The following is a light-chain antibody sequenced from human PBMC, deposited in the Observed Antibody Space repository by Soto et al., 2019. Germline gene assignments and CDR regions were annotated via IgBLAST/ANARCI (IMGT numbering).Light chain of an antibody. J-gene: IGKJ1*01. CDR3: KQSYSTPRT. CDR1: QSISGF. V-gene: IGKV1-39*01. CDR2: AAS. Sequence: DIQMTQSPSSLSGPLRHSATITFPASQSISGFLNWYQQKAGKAPELLIYAASSLQSGVPSRFSGSGSGTDFTLTISSLQTEDFATYSCKQSYSTPRTFGKGTKVDIK.